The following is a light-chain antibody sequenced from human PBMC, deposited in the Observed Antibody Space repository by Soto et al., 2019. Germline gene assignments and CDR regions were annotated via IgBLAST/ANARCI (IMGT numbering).Light chain of an antibody. Sequence: IVMKESTDSRSLSPGHRATLSCRASVSVRTDLAWYQQKPGQAPRLLIYRASTRATGIPARFSGSGSGTEFTLTISSLQSEDFAVYYCQQSRTFAQGTKVDI. J-gene: IGKJ2*01. CDR1: VSVRTD. V-gene: IGKV3-15*01. CDR2: RAS. CDR3: QQSRT.